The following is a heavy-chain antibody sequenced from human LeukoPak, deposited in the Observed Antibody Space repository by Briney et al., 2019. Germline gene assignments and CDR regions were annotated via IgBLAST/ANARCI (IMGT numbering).Heavy chain of an antibody. D-gene: IGHD3-16*02. V-gene: IGHV3-66*01. Sequence: GGSLRLSCAASGFTFSSYAMTWVRQAPGKGLEWVSIIYSGGSMYYADSVKGRFSISRDNSKNTVYLQMNSLRAEDTAVYYCARDLGDDYVWGSYRPYAFDIWGQGTMVTVSS. CDR2: IYSGGSM. CDR3: ARDLGDDYVWGSYRPYAFDI. CDR1: GFTFSSYA. J-gene: IGHJ3*02.